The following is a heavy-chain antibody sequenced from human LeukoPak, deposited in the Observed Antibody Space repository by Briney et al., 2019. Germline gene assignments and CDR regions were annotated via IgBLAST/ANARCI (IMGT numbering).Heavy chain of an antibody. CDR1: GGSISSYY. CDR3: ASYLVVREYFQH. J-gene: IGHJ1*01. V-gene: IGHV4-59*12. Sequence: PSETLSLTCTVSGGSISSYYWSWIRQPPGKGLEWIGYIYYSGSTNYNPSLKSRVTISVDTSKNQFSLKLSSVTAADTAVYYCASYLVVREYFQHWGQGTLVTVSS. CDR2: IYYSGST. D-gene: IGHD2-15*01.